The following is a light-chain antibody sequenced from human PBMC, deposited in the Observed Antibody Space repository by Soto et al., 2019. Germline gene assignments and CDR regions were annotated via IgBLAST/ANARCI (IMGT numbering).Light chain of an antibody. J-gene: IGKJ2*01. CDR2: GAA. CDR1: QTISSSY. CDR3: QHYGISFMYT. V-gene: IGKV3-20*01. Sequence: EIVLTQSPGTLSLSPGERATLSCRASQTISSSYLAWYQQKPGQAPRLLIYGAASRATGIPDRFSGSGSGTDFTLTISRLEPEDFAVYYCQHYGISFMYTFGQGTKLEIK.